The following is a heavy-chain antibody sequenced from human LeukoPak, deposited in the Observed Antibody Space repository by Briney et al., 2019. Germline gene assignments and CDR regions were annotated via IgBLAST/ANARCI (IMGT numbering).Heavy chain of an antibody. D-gene: IGHD5-18*01. J-gene: IGHJ4*02. CDR3: ARHPQRYSYAWYYFDY. V-gene: IGHV4-39*01. CDR2: IYYSGST. CDR1: DGSISSSSYY. Sequence: SETLSLTCTVSDGSISSSSYYWGWIRQPPGKGLEWIGSIYYSGSTYYNPSLKSRVTISVDTSKNQFSLKLSSVTAADTAVYYCARHPQRYSYAWYYFDYWGQGTLVTVSS.